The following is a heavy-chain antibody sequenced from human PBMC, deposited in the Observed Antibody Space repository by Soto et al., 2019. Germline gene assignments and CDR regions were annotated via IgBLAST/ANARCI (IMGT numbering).Heavy chain of an antibody. CDR2: IYYSGST. D-gene: IGHD3-10*01. J-gene: IGHJ4*02. CDR1: DGSSSSYY. V-gene: IGHV4-59*01. CDR3: AREADYYGSGRPFDY. Sequence: SETLSLTCSVADGSSSSYYWSWIRKPPGKGLEWIGYIYYSGSTNYNPSLKSRVTISVDTSKNQFSLKLSSVTAADTAVYYCAREADYYGSGRPFDYWGQGTLVTVSS.